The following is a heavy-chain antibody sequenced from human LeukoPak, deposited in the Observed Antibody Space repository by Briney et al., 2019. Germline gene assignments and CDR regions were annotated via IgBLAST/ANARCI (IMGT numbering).Heavy chain of an antibody. J-gene: IGHJ5*02. CDR1: GGSISGSGFY. V-gene: IGHV4-39*01. CDR3: ARQKTGDLSVGWFDP. Sequence: PSETLSLTCTVSGGSISGSGFYWGWIRQSPGRGLEWIVDIYYSGNTYYNPSLKSRVTISVDTSKNQFSLRLSSVTAADTAVYYCARQKTGDLSVGWFDPWGQGTLVTVSS. CDR2: IYYSGNT. D-gene: IGHD7-27*01.